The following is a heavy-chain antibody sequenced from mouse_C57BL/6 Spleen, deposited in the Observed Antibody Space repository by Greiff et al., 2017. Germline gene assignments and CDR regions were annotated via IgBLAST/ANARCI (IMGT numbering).Heavy chain of an antibody. J-gene: IGHJ2*01. CDR2: INPNNGGT. Sequence: EVQLQQSGPELVKPGASVKISCKASGYTFTDYYMNWVKQSHGKSLEWIGDINPNNGGTSYNQKFKGKATLTVDKSSSTAYMELRSLTSEDSAVYYCARSIYYDYDDYFDYWGQGTTLTVSS. D-gene: IGHD2-4*01. CDR1: GYTFTDYY. CDR3: ARSIYYDYDDYFDY. V-gene: IGHV1-26*01.